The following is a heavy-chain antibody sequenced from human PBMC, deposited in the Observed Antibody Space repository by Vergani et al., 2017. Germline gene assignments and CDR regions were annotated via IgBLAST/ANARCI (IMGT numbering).Heavy chain of an antibody. Sequence: QVQLVQSGAEVKKPGSSVKVSCKASGGTFSSYAISWVRQAPGQGLEWMGGIIPIFGKANYAQKFQGGVTITADESTSTAYMELSSLRSEDTAVYYCARGIAVAGTAYYYYMDVWGKGTTVTVSS. CDR3: ARGIAVAGTAYYYYMDV. J-gene: IGHJ6*03. CDR2: IIPIFGKA. CDR1: GGTFSSYA. D-gene: IGHD6-19*01. V-gene: IGHV1-69*01.